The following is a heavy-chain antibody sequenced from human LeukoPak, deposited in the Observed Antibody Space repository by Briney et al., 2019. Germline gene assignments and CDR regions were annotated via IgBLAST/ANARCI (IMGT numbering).Heavy chain of an antibody. J-gene: IGHJ6*03. CDR1: GFTCGDYA. CDR3: TRDRGRFLEWLGYYYYYMDV. CDR2: IRGKAYGGTT. Sequence: GGSLRLSCTASGFTCGDYAMSWVRQAPGKGLEWVGFIRGKAYGGTTEYAASVKGRFTISRDDSKSIAYLQMNSLKTEDTAVYYCTRDRGRFLEWLGYYYYYMDVWGKGTTVTVSS. V-gene: IGHV3-49*04. D-gene: IGHD3-3*01.